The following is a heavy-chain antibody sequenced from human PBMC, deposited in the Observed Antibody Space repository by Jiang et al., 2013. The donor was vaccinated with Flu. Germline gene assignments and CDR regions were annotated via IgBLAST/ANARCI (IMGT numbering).Heavy chain of an antibody. CDR2: IYPGDSET. CDR3: ARRADGMDV. Sequence: SGAEVKKPGESLKISCQGSGYAFTHYWVAWVRRVPGKGLEWMGVIYPGDSETRYNPSFRGQVTLSVDKSITTAYLEWSSLKASDTAMYYCARRADGMDVWGQGTTVTVSS. V-gene: IGHV5-51*01. J-gene: IGHJ6*02. CDR1: GYAFTHYW.